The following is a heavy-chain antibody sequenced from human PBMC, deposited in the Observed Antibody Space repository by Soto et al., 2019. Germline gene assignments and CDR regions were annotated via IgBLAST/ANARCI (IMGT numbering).Heavy chain of an antibody. CDR2: IYYSGST. CDR3: ARDYYYDSSGAFDP. V-gene: IGHV4-30-4*01. J-gene: IGHJ5*02. CDR1: GGSISSGDYY. D-gene: IGHD3-22*01. Sequence: PSETLSLTSTVSGGSISSGDYYWSWIRQPPGKGLEWIGYIYYSGSTYYNPSLKSRVTISVDTSKNQFSLKLSSVTAADTAVYYCARDYYYDSSGAFDPWGQGTLVTVSS.